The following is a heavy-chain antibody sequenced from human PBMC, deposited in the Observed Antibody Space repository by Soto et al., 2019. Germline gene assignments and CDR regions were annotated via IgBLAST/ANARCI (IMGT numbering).Heavy chain of an antibody. J-gene: IGHJ5*02. CDR1: GGSISSYY. Sequence: PSETLSLTCTVSGGSISSYYWSWIRQPPGKGLEWIGYIYYSGSTNYNPSLKSRVTISVDTSRNQFSLKLSSVTAADTAVYYCARHRGSSGWSQYNWFDPWGQGTLVTVSS. CDR2: IYYSGST. V-gene: IGHV4-59*08. CDR3: ARHRGSSGWSQYNWFDP. D-gene: IGHD6-19*01.